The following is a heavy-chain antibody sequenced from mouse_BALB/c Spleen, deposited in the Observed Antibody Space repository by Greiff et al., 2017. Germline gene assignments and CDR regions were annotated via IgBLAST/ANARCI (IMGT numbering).Heavy chain of an antibody. V-gene: IGHV14-3*02. CDR2: IDPANGNT. CDR1: GFNIKDTY. D-gene: IGHD1-1*01. Sequence: VQLQQSGAELVKPGASVKLSCTASGFNIKDTYMHWVKQRPEQGLEWIGRIDPANGNTKYDPKFQGKATITADTSSNTAYLQLSSLTSEDTAVYYWARDYYGSSFDYFDYWGQGTTLTVSS. J-gene: IGHJ2*01. CDR3: ARDYYGSSFDYFDY.